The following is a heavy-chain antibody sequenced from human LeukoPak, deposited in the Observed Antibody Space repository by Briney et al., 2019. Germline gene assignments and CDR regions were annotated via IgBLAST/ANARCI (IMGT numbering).Heavy chain of an antibody. Sequence: PSETLSLTCTVPGGSISTSYFWGWIRQPPGKGLEWIGSIYYSGTTYYNPSLKSRVTISVDTSKNQFSLKLSSVTAADTAVYYCARHSDGYPNYYYYYYVDVWGKGTTVTVSS. V-gene: IGHV4-39*01. CDR1: GGSISTSYF. CDR2: IYYSGTT. D-gene: IGHD5-18*01. J-gene: IGHJ6*03. CDR3: ARHSDGYPNYYYYYYVDV.